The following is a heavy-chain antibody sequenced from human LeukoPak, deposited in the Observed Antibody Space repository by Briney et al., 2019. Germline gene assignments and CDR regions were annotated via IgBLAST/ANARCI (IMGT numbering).Heavy chain of an antibody. CDR3: ARESYDSSGYYYIFDY. Sequence: SETLSLTCAVYGGSFSGYYWSWIRQPPGKGLEWIGEINHSGSTNYNPSLKSRVTISVDTSKNQFSLKLSSVTAADTAVYYCARESYDSSGYYYIFDYWGQGTLVTVSS. J-gene: IGHJ4*02. CDR1: GGSFSGYY. CDR2: INHSGST. D-gene: IGHD3-22*01. V-gene: IGHV4-34*01.